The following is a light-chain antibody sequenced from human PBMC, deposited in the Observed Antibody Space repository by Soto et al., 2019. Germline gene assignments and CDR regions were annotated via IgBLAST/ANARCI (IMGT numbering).Light chain of an antibody. J-gene: IGLJ1*01. Sequence: QSVLTQPASVSGSPGQSITISCTGTSSDIGPYNYVSWYQQLPGKAPKLLIFEVSNRPSGVSTRFSGSKSGNTASLTISGLQAEDEADYYCCSYAGTYTGVFGTGTKVTVL. CDR1: SSDIGPYNY. CDR2: EVS. CDR3: CSYAGTYTGV. V-gene: IGLV2-14*01.